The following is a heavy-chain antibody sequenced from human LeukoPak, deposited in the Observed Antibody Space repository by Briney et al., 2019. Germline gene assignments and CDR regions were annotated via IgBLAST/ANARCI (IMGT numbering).Heavy chain of an antibody. CDR2: ISWNSGSI. D-gene: IGHD1-14*01. V-gene: IGHV3-9*01. Sequence: PGRSLRLSCAASGFTFDDYAMHWVRQAPGKGLEWVSGISWNSGSIGYADSVKGRFTISRDNAKNSLYLQMNSLRAEDTAIYYCAKGPETGRFDYWGQGTLVTVSS. J-gene: IGHJ4*02. CDR3: AKGPETGRFDY. CDR1: GFTFDDYA.